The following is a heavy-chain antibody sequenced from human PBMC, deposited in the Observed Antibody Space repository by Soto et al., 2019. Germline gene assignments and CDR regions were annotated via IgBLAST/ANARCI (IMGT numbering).Heavy chain of an antibody. J-gene: IGHJ6*02. V-gene: IGHV3-30-3*01. D-gene: IGHD3-10*01. CDR2: ISYDGSNK. CDR3: ARSERVLLWFGELRYGMDV. Sequence: QVQLVESGGGVVQPGRSLRLSCAASGFTFSSYAMHWVRQAPGKGLEWVAVISYDGSNKYYADSVKGRFTISRDNSKNTLYLQMNSLRAEDTAVYYCARSERVLLWFGELRYGMDVWGQGTTVTVSS. CDR1: GFTFSSYA.